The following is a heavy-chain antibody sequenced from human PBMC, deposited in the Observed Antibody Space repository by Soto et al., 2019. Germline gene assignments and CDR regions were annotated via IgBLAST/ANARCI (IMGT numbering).Heavy chain of an antibody. CDR2: ISGYNGNT. D-gene: IGHD3-10*01. CDR3: AREDFVVRGVYYYYGMDV. Sequence: QAQLVQSGAEVKKPGASVKVSCKASGYTFSSYGITWVRQAPGQGLEWMAWISGYNGNTNYAQNLQGRVTMTTDTSTNTAYVELRSLRSDDTAVYYCAREDFVVRGVYYYYGMDVWGQGTTVTVSS. V-gene: IGHV1-18*01. J-gene: IGHJ6*02. CDR1: GYTFSSYG.